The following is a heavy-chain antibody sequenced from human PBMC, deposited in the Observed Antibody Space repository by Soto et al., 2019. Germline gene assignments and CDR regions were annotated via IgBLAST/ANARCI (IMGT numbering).Heavy chain of an antibody. D-gene: IGHD6-19*01. V-gene: IGHV3-74*01. Sequence: QLVESGGGLAQPGGSLRLSCAASGGTFSSYWIHWVRQAPGKGLVWVSRVKSDGTTTSYADSERGRFTISRDNAKNTLYLQMNSLRAEDTAVYYCVGGRGWYRYDAFDMWGQGTMVTVSS. CDR2: VKSDGTTT. CDR1: GGTFSSYW. CDR3: VGGRGWYRYDAFDM. J-gene: IGHJ3*02.